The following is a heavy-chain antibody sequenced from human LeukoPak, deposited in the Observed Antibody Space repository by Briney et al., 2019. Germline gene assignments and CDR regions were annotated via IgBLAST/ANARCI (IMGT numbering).Heavy chain of an antibody. CDR2: ISSSSSYT. D-gene: IGHD3-9*01. CDR3: ARVVGSITIFLNWFDP. J-gene: IGHJ5*02. V-gene: IGHV3-11*05. CDR1: GFTFSSYW. Sequence: KSGGSLRLSCAASGFTFSSYWMSWVRQAPGKGLEWVSYISSSSSYTNYADSVKGRFTISRDNAKNSLYLQMNSLRAEDTAVYYCARVVGSITIFLNWFDPWGQGTLVTVSS.